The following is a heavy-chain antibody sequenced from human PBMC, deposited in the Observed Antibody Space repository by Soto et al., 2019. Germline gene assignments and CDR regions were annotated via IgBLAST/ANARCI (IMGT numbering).Heavy chain of an antibody. Sequence: GGSLRLSCAASGFTFSSYEMNWVRQAPGKGLEWVSYISSSGSTIYYADSVKGRFTISRDNAKNSLYLQMNSLRAEDTAVYYCARDWYSSSWYVRFDPWGQGTLVTVSS. CDR3: ARDWYSSSWYVRFDP. CDR2: ISSSGSTI. V-gene: IGHV3-48*03. CDR1: GFTFSSYE. D-gene: IGHD6-13*01. J-gene: IGHJ5*02.